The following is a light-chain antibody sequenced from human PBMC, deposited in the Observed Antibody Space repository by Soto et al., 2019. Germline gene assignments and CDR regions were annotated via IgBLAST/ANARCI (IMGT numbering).Light chain of an antibody. CDR3: AAWDDILNGVV. CDR2: YTY. Sequence: QSVLTQPPSAFGTPGQRVTISCSGSSSNIGSHTVNWYQQLPGTAPRLLIYYTYYRPSGVPDRFSGSKSGTSASLAISGLQSDDEADYYCAAWDDILNGVVFGGGTKLTVL. J-gene: IGLJ2*01. CDR1: SSNIGSHT. V-gene: IGLV1-44*01.